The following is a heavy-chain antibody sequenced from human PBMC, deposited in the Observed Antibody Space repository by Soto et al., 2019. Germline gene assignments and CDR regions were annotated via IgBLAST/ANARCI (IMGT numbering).Heavy chain of an antibody. J-gene: IGHJ2*01. V-gene: IGHV3-30-3*01. CDR2: ISYDGSNK. Sequence: QVQLVESGGGVVQPGRSLRLSCAASGFTFSSYAMLWVRQAPGKGLEWVAVISYDGSNKYYADSVKGRFTISRDNSKNTLYLQMNSVRTEDTAVYYCARPLWRDDYNWGYFDLWGRGTLVTVSS. D-gene: IGHD4-4*01. CDR3: ARPLWRDDYNWGYFDL. CDR1: GFTFSSYA.